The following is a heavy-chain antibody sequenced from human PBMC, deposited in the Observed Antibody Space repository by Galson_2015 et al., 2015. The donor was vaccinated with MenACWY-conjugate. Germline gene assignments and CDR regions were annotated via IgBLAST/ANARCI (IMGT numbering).Heavy chain of an antibody. CDR2: IKQDGSGT. J-gene: IGHJ4*02. CDR1: GFPFSDYS. V-gene: IGHV3-7*03. D-gene: IGHD3-9*01. CDR3: ARCIQITYSDILTAYDS. Sequence: SLRLSCAASGFPFSDYSMNWVRQAPGKGLEWVANIKQDGSGTYYVDSVKSRFTISRDNANNSFYLQMDSLRAEDTAVYYCARCIQITYSDILTAYDSWGQGTLVIVSS.